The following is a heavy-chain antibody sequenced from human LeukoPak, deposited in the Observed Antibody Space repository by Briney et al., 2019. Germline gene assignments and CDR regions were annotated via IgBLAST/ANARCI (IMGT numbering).Heavy chain of an antibody. CDR3: ARGGWTSTYYYYYYMDV. D-gene: IGHD2-2*01. V-gene: IGHV1-18*01. Sequence: RASVKVSCKASGYTFTSYGISWVRQAPGQGLEWMGWISAYNGNTNYAQKLQGRVTMTTDTSTSTAYMELRSLRSDDTAVYYCARGGWTSTYYYYYYMDVWGKGTTVTISS. CDR1: GYTFTSYG. CDR2: ISAYNGNT. J-gene: IGHJ6*03.